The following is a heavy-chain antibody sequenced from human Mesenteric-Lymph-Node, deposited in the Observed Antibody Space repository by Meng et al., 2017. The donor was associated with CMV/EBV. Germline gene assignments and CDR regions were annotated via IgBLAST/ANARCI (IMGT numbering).Heavy chain of an antibody. CDR1: GFVMRDYY. CDR3: AREVGPGVGATPVPAFDI. D-gene: IGHD1-26*01. Sequence: GGSLRLSCATSGFVMRDYYLAWVRQAPGKGLEWVANIKQDGSQKYYVDSVKGRFTISRDNAKNSLYLQMNSLRAEDTAVYYCAREVGPGVGATPVPAFDIWGQGTVVTVSS. V-gene: IGHV3-7*01. J-gene: IGHJ3*02. CDR2: IKQDGSQK.